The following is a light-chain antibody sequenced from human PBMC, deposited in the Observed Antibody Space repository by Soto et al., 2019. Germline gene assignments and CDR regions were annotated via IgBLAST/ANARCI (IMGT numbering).Light chain of an antibody. CDR1: SSDVGGYNF. Sequence: QSALTQPASVSGSPGQSIIISCTGSSSDVGGYNFVSWFQHHPGKAPKLIIYAGSGRPSGVSNRFSGSKSGDTASLTISGLQAEDEADYYCCSYAGSSTYVVFGGGTKLTVL. CDR2: AGS. CDR3: CSYAGSSTYVV. V-gene: IGLV2-23*01. J-gene: IGLJ2*01.